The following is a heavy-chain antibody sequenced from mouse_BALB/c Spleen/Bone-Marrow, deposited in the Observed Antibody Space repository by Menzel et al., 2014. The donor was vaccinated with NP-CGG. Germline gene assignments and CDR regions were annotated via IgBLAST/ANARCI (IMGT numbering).Heavy chain of an antibody. Sequence: VQLQQSGAELVKPGASVKLSCTASGFNIKDTYMHWVKQRPEQGLEWIGRIDPANGYTKFDPKFQGKATITADTSSNTAYLQLSSLTSENTDVYYCARGTTVISYYAMDYWGQGTSVTVSS. CDR2: IDPANGYT. CDR1: GFNIKDTY. J-gene: IGHJ4*01. CDR3: ARGTTVISYYAMDY. V-gene: IGHV14-3*02. D-gene: IGHD1-1*01.